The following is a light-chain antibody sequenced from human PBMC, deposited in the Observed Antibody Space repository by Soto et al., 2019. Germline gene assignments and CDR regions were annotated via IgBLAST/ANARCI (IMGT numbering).Light chain of an antibody. V-gene: IGKV3-20*01. Sequence: EIVLTQSPDTLSLSPGERVTLSCRASWTVIRNNLAWHQQKPGQTPRLLVYGASNRATGIPDRFSGSGSGTDFTLTISRLEPDDFAVYYCQQHGTSPITFGQGTRLEIK. CDR1: WTVIRNN. CDR3: QQHGTSPIT. CDR2: GAS. J-gene: IGKJ5*01.